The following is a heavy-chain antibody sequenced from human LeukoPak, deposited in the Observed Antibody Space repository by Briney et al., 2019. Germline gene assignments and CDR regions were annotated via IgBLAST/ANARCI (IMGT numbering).Heavy chain of an antibody. CDR2: IYTTGNP. J-gene: IGHJ4*02. D-gene: IGHD3-3*01. Sequence: KPSGTLSLPCSVSGGPISCYYWGLIRQPPGKGREGIGRIYTTGNPDYNPSLKSRVTMSVDTSKNQFSLNLSSVTAADTAVYYCARDARGWSGFDYWGQGTLVTVSS. CDR3: ARDARGWSGFDY. CDR1: GGPISCYY. V-gene: IGHV4-4*07.